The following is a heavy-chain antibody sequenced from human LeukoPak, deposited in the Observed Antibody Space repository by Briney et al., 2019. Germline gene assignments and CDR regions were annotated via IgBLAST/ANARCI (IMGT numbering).Heavy chain of an antibody. J-gene: IGHJ5*02. CDR2: IYYSGST. D-gene: IGHD3-3*01. Sequence: PSEALSLTCTVPGGSISSYYWSWIRQPPGKGLEWIGYIYYSGSTNYNPSLKSRVTISVDTSKNQFSLKLSSVTAADTAVYYCARDFGFWSGYYTGHGFDPWGQGTLVTVSS. V-gene: IGHV4-59*01. CDR1: GGSISSYY. CDR3: ARDFGFWSGYYTGHGFDP.